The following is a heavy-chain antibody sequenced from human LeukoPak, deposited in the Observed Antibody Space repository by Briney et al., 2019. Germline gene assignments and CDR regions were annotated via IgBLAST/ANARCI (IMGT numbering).Heavy chain of an antibody. D-gene: IGHD3-10*01. CDR2: IDATGST. Sequence: PGGSLRLSCAASGFTVSSDYMTWVRQAPGKGLEWVSSIDATGSTNYADSVRGRFTLSRDNSKNTLYLRMSGLRAEDTAVYYCARDASGSRPNCWGQGTLVTVTS. J-gene: IGHJ4*02. V-gene: IGHV3-53*01. CDR1: GFTVSSDY. CDR3: ARDASGSRPNC.